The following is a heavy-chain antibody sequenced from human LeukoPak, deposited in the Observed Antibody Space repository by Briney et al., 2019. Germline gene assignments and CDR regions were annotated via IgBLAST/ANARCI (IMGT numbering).Heavy chain of an antibody. D-gene: IGHD6-6*01. J-gene: IGHJ4*02. Sequence: ASVKVSCKASGYTFSTYDINWVRQASGQGLEWMGWMNPNSGNTGYAQKFQGRVTMTRSTSINTAYMELSSLKSDDTAVYYCARGLVVAAARLVYWGQGTLVTVSS. CDR1: GYTFSTYD. V-gene: IGHV1-8*01. CDR3: ARGLVVAAARLVY. CDR2: MNPNSGNT.